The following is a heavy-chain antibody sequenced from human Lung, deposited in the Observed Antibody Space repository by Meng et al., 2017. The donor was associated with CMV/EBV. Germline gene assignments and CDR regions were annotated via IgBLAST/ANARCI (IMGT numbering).Heavy chain of an antibody. D-gene: IGHD4-23*01. CDR1: GDIVSSNSAA. V-gene: IGHV6-1*01. J-gene: IGHJ4*02. CDR3: ARGINGGCGD. CDR2: TYYRSMWYH. Sequence: HVQLQQSGPGLVKPSQTLSLTCAISGDIVSSNSAAWHWIRQSPSRGLEWLGRTYYRSMWYHEYAVSVKSRITISPDTPKNQFSLQLNSMTPEDTAVYYCARGINGGCGDWGQGTLVTVSS.